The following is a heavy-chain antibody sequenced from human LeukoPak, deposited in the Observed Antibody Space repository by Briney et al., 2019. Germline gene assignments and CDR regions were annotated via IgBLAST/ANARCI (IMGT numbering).Heavy chain of an antibody. D-gene: IGHD2-15*01. CDR2: ISGSGGST. CDR3: AKGLGYCSGGSCYPAVFDI. J-gene: IGHJ3*02. V-gene: IGHV3-23*01. CDR1: GFTFSSYG. Sequence: GGSLRLSCAASGFTFSSYGMSWVRQAPGKGLEWVSAISGSGGSTYYADSVKGRFTISRDNSKNTLYLQMNSLRAEDTAVYYCAKGLGYCSGGSCYPAVFDIWGQGTMITVSS.